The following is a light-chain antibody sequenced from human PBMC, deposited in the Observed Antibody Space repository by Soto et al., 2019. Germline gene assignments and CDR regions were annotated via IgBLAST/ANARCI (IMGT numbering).Light chain of an antibody. CDR2: GAS. CDR1: QSVDNN. Sequence: EILMTQSPGTLSVSTGEGATLSCRASQSVDNNLAWYQQKPSQAPRLLIYGASTRPTGIPDRFSGSGSGIDFTLTISSLQSEDFAVYYCQQYDTWPLTFGGGTKVEIK. CDR3: QQYDTWPLT. V-gene: IGKV3D-15*01. J-gene: IGKJ4*01.